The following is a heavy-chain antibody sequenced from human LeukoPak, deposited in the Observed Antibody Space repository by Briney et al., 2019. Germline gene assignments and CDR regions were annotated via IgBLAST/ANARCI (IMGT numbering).Heavy chain of an antibody. CDR2: IYYSGST. J-gene: IGHJ5*02. CDR3: ARLGGQLDL. Sequence: ASETLSLTCTVSSGSISSYYWSWIRQPPGKGLEWIGYIYYSGSTNYNPSLKSRVTISVDTSKNQFSLKLSSVTAADTAVYYCARLGGQLDLWGQGTLVTVSS. V-gene: IGHV4-59*08. CDR1: SGSISSYY. D-gene: IGHD3-16*01.